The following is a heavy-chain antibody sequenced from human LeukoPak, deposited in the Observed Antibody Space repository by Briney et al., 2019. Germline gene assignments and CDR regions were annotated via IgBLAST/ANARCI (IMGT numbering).Heavy chain of an antibody. CDR2: IYPDDSDT. J-gene: IGHJ3*01. CDR3: ARPNITSYYDSRGYDAFDV. Sequence: GESLKISCKGAGYKFNAYWIAWLGQMPGKSLEWMGIIYPDDSDTRYSPSFQGQVTISADKSVSIAYLQWSSLKASDTAMYYCARPNITSYYDSRGYDAFDVWGQGTMVIVSS. D-gene: IGHD3-22*01. CDR1: GYKFNAYW. V-gene: IGHV5-51*01.